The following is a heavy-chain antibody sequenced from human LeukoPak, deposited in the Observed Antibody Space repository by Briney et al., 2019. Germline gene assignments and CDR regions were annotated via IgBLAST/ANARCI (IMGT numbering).Heavy chain of an antibody. Sequence: PGGSLRLSCAASGFSVSSNYMNWVRQAPGKGLEWVSAIYTGGTTYYADSVKGRFTISRDNSKNTLYIQMNSLSAEDTAVYYCARDKLGSGYSSDFDYWGQGPLVTVSS. CDR3: ARDKLGSGYSSDFDY. CDR1: GFSVSSNY. CDR2: IYTGGTT. V-gene: IGHV3-66*02. J-gene: IGHJ4*02. D-gene: IGHD6-19*01.